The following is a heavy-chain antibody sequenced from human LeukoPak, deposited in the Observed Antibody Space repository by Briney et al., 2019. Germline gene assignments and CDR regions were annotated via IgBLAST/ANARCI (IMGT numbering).Heavy chain of an antibody. V-gene: IGHV4-34*01. CDR1: GGSFSGYY. Sequence: PSETLSLTCAVYGGSFSGYYWSWIRQPPGKGLEWIGEINHSGSTNYNPSLKSRVTISVGTSKNQFSLKLSSVTAADTAVYYCARGTSDIVVVPAAILGLDYWGQGTLVTVSS. J-gene: IGHJ4*02. CDR3: ARGTSDIVVVPAAILGLDY. D-gene: IGHD2-2*02. CDR2: INHSGST.